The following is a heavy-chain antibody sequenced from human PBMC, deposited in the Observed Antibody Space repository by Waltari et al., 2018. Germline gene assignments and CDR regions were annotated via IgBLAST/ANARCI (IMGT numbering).Heavy chain of an antibody. D-gene: IGHD6-13*01. V-gene: IGHV3-30*02. CDR1: GFTFSSYG. Sequence: QVQLVESGGGVVQPGGSLRLSCAASGFTFSSYGMHWVRQAPGKGLEWVAFIRYDGSNKYYADSVKGRFTHSRDKSKNTLYLQMNSLRAEDTAVYYCAARIAANIYTLDYWGQGTLVTVSS. CDR2: IRYDGSNK. CDR3: AARIAANIYTLDY. J-gene: IGHJ4*02.